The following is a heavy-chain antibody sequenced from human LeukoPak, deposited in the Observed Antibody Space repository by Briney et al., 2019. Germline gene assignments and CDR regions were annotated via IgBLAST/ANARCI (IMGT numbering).Heavy chain of an antibody. CDR3: AADRGVQLERTTYYYYYYGMDV. V-gene: IGHV1-58*01. J-gene: IGHJ6*04. Sequence: ASVKVSCKASGFTFTSSAVQWVRQARGQRLEWIGWIVVGSGNTNYAQKFQERVTITRDMSTSTAYMELSSLRSEDTAVYYCAADRGVQLERTTYYYYYYGMDVWGKGTTVTVSS. CDR2: IVVGSGNT. CDR1: GFTFTSSA. D-gene: IGHD1-1*01.